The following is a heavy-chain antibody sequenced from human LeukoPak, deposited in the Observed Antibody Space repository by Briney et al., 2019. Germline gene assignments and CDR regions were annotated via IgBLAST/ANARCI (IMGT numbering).Heavy chain of an antibody. Sequence: SETLSLTCAVSGGSISGSNWWSWVRQPPGKGLEWIGEIYHSGSTNYNPSLKSRVTISVDKSKNQFSLKLSSVTAADTAVYYCARDLADSSGWYGGWFDPWGQGTLVTVSS. D-gene: IGHD6-19*01. V-gene: IGHV4-4*02. CDR3: ARDLADSSGWYGGWFDP. CDR2: IYHSGST. J-gene: IGHJ5*02. CDR1: GGSISGSNW.